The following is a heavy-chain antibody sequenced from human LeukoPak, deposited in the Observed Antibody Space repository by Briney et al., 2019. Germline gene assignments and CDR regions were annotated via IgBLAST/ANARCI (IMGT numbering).Heavy chain of an antibody. Sequence: SESLSLTCSVSGGSISSFYWSWIRQPPGKGLEWIGYIYYSGSTYYNPSLKSRVTISVDTSKNQFSLKLSSVTAADTAVYYCARSYSGYDSPDYWGQGTLVTVSS. J-gene: IGHJ4*02. V-gene: IGHV4-59*06. CDR3: ARSYSGYDSPDY. CDR2: IYYSGST. D-gene: IGHD5-12*01. CDR1: GGSISSFY.